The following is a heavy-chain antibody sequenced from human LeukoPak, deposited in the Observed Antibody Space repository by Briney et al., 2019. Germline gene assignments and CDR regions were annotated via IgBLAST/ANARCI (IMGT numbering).Heavy chain of an antibody. Sequence: PGGSQRLSCAASGFSFSTYAMSWVRQAPGKGLEWVSGISGSGVDTHYADSVKGRFRISRDNSKNTLYLQLNSLRVEDTAVYYCASGTYRLGDYWGLGTLVTVSS. D-gene: IGHD3-10*01. J-gene: IGHJ4*02. CDR1: GFSFSTYA. CDR2: ISGSGVDT. V-gene: IGHV3-23*01. CDR3: ASGTYRLGDY.